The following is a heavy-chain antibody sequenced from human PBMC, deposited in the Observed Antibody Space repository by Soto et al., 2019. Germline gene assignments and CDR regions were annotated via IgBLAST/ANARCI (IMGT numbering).Heavy chain of an antibody. CDR2: ISHGGST. CDR1: GGSFSSGGYS. V-gene: IGHV4-30-2*01. CDR3: ARGPPFLP. D-gene: IGHD3-3*02. Sequence: QLQLQESGSGLVKPSQTLSLTCTVSGGSFSSGGYSWSWIRQPPGKGLEWIGYISHGGSTYYNPSLTSRGAISVDRSTSQFSLTLSSVTAAATAVYSCARGPPFLPWGQGTLVTVSS. J-gene: IGHJ5*02.